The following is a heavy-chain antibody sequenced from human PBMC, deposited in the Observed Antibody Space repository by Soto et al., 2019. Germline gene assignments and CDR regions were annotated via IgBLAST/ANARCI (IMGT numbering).Heavy chain of an antibody. J-gene: IGHJ5*01. Sequence: QVQLQESGPGLVRPSETLSLTCTVSGASLTSGSYYWSWVRQPPGKGLEWIAYIYRSGSTNYNPSLKSRATISVATSKNQFSLRLTSVTPADTAMYYCARWKYSYADLPGDWFDSWGQGTLVTVSS. CDR3: ARWKYSYADLPGDWFDS. D-gene: IGHD3-16*01. CDR2: IYRSGST. V-gene: IGHV4-61*01. CDR1: GASLTSGSYY.